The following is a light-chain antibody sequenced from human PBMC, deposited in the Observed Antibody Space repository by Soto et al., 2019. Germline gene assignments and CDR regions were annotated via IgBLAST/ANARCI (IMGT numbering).Light chain of an antibody. Sequence: EIEMTQSPATLSVSPGERVTLSCRASQSVSSDLAWYQQKPGQAPRLLIYGASTRATGIPARFSGSGSGTEFTLTISSLQSEDFAVYYCQQYHNWPITFGQGTRLEIK. V-gene: IGKV3-15*01. J-gene: IGKJ5*01. CDR2: GAS. CDR1: QSVSSD. CDR3: QQYHNWPIT.